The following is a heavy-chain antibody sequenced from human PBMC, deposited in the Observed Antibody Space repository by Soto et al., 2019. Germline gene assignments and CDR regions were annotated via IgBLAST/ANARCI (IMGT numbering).Heavy chain of an antibody. Sequence: SVKVSCKASGGTFSSYAISWVRQAPGQGLEWMGGIIPIFGTANYAQKFQGRVTITADESTSTAYMELSSLRSEDTAVYYCARGGTMIVVVPNWFDPWGQGTLVTVSS. D-gene: IGHD3-22*01. V-gene: IGHV1-69*13. CDR1: GGTFSSYA. CDR3: ARGGTMIVVVPNWFDP. CDR2: IIPIFGTA. J-gene: IGHJ5*02.